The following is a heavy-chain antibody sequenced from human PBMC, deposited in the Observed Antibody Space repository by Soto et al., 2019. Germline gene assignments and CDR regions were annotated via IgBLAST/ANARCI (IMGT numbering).Heavy chain of an antibody. CDR1: GGIFTASA. D-gene: IGHD3-10*01. CDR2: VIPMFGTA. CDR3: AVGFKLDYYTLDV. J-gene: IGHJ6*02. Sequence: QVQLVQSGAEVRKPGSSVKVSCRSSGGIFTASAISWVRQAPGQGPEWMGGVIPMFGTANYPQRFQGRVTITADDSTNTAYLQLSSLRSEDTAVYFCAVGFKLDYYTLDVWGQGTTVTVSS. V-gene: IGHV1-69*01.